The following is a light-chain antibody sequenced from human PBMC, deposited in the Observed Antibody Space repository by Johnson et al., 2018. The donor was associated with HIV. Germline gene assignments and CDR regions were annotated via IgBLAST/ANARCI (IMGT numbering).Light chain of an antibody. V-gene: IGLV1-51*01. CDR2: DNN. J-gene: IGLJ1*01. CDR1: NSNIGNNY. CDR3: GTWDSSLSYNYV. Sequence: HSVLTQPPSVSAAPGQKVTISCSGSNSNIGNNYVSWYQQVPGTAPKLLIYDNNKRPSGIPDRFSGSKSGTSATLGITGLQTGDEADYYCGTWDSSLSYNYVFGTGTKVTVL.